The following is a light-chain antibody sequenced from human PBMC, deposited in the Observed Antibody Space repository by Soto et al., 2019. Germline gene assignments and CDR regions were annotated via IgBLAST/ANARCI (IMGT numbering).Light chain of an antibody. CDR1: QSISSY. CDR2: AAS. Sequence: SPSSLSASVGDRVTITCRASQSISSYLNWYQQKPGKVPKLLIYAASSLQSVVPSWFSGSGSGTDFTLTISSLQPEDFATYYCQQSYSTPPTFGQGTRLEIK. J-gene: IGKJ5*01. CDR3: QQSYSTPPT. V-gene: IGKV1-39*01.